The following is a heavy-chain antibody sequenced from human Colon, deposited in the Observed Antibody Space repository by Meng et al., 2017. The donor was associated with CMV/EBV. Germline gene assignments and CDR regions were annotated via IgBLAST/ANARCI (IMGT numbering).Heavy chain of an antibody. D-gene: IGHD3-10*01. CDR3: ARGNSWFVY. J-gene: IGHJ4*02. V-gene: IGHV1-8*01. CDR1: GYSFASSD. Sequence: QVAMVVSGAEVKNPGASVKVSCKASGYSFASSDLNWVRLTDGKGLEWVAWMEPGSGNATHAQRLQGRITLTKYTSTTTAYMELTNLRSEDTAVYCCARGNSWFVYWGQGTPVTVSS. CDR2: MEPGSGNA.